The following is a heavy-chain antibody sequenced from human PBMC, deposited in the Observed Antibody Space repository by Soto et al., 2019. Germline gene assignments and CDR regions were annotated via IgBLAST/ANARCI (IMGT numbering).Heavy chain of an antibody. CDR2: ISGYNSIT. D-gene: IGHD6-13*01. Sequence: QVQLVQSGAEVKKPGASVKVSCEASGYTFSSYGISWVRQAPGQGFEWMGWISGYNSITRYAQKLQGRVTMTTDTSTSTAYMELRSLRSDDTAVYYCAIAFGSTDYWGQGTLVTVSS. CDR1: GYTFSSYG. CDR3: AIAFGSTDY. V-gene: IGHV1-18*01. J-gene: IGHJ4*02.